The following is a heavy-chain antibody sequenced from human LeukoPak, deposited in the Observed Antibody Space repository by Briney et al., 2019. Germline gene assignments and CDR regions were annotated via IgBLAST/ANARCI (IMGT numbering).Heavy chain of an antibody. J-gene: IGHJ4*02. CDR3: AKGRGSSSRMIFDF. V-gene: IGHV3-23*01. Sequence: GGSLRLSCAASGFTFSSYAMSWVRQAPGKGLEWVSGISGSGGITYYADSVKGRFTISRDNSKNTLYLQVNSLRAEDTAVYYCAKGRGSSSRMIFDFWGQGTLVTVSS. CDR2: ISGSGGIT. CDR1: GFTFSSYA. D-gene: IGHD6-13*01.